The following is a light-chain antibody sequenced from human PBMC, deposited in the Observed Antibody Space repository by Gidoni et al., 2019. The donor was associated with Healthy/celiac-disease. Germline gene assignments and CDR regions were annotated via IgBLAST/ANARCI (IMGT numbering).Light chain of an antibody. CDR2: DNN. J-gene: IGLJ3*02. V-gene: IGLV1-51*01. Sequence: QSVLPQPPSVSAAPGQKVTISCSGSSSNIGNNYVAWYQHLPGTAPKLLIYDNNKRPSGISDRFSGSKSGTSATLGITGLQTGDEADYYCGTWDGSLSAWVFGGGTKLTVL. CDR3: GTWDGSLSAWV. CDR1: SSNIGNNY.